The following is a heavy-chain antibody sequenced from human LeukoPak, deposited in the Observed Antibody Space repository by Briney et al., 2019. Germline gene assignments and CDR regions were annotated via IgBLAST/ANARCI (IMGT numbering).Heavy chain of an antibody. Sequence: GGSLRLSCAASGFTFTSYGMSWVRQAPGKGLEWVSAISGSGGSTYYADSVKGRFIISRDNSKNSLYLQMNILTAEDTATYYCAKGVVSGILYYYGMDVWGQGTTVIVSS. D-gene: IGHD2-8*02. CDR2: ISGSGGST. CDR1: GFTFTSYG. V-gene: IGHV3-23*01. CDR3: AKGVVSGILYYYGMDV. J-gene: IGHJ6*02.